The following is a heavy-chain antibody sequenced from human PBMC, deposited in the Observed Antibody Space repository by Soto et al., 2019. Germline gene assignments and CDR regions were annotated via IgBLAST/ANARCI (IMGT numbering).Heavy chain of an antibody. J-gene: IGHJ4*02. CDR2: ISGSGGST. Sequence: PGGSLRLSCAASGFTFSSYAMSWVRQAPGNGLEWVSAISGSGGSTYYADSVKGRFTISRDNSKNTLYLQMNSLRAEDTAVYYCAKSEEMFYDFWSGYLIWGQGTLVTVSS. CDR1: GFTFSSYA. D-gene: IGHD3-3*01. V-gene: IGHV3-23*01. CDR3: AKSEEMFYDFWSGYLI.